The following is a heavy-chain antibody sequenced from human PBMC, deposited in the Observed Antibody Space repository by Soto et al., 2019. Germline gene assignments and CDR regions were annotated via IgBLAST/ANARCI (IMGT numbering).Heavy chain of an antibody. V-gene: IGHV4-59*08. CDR2: IYYAGNT. Sequence: SETLSLTCTVSGGSISSYYWSWIRQPPGKGLEWIGYIYYAGNTDYSPSLKSRVSISVDTSKNQFSLKLSSVTAADTAFYYCARHSGVTLFDYWGQGTLVTVSS. D-gene: IGHD2-21*02. CDR1: GGSISSYY. CDR3: ARHSGVTLFDY. J-gene: IGHJ4*02.